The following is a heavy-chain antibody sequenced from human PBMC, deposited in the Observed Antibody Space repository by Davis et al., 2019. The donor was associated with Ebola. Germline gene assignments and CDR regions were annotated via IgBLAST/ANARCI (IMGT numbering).Heavy chain of an antibody. CDR2: IYHSGST. CDR3: ARHDFWSGYYIDY. J-gene: IGHJ4*02. V-gene: IGHV4-38-2*02. CDR1: GYSISSGYY. D-gene: IGHD3-3*01. Sequence: SETLSLTCTVSGYSISSGYYWGWIRQPPGKGLEWIGSIYHSGSTYYNPSLKSRVTISVDTSKNQFSLKLSSVTAADTAVYYCARHDFWSGYYIDYWGQGTLVTVSS.